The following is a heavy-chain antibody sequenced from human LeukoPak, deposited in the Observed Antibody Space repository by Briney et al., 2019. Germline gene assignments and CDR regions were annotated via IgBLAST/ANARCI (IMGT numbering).Heavy chain of an antibody. CDR3: VSSSSGWYRFQY. CDR1: GFTFSNYA. D-gene: IGHD6-19*01. J-gene: IGHJ4*02. Sequence: AGGSLRLSCAASGFTFSNYAMSWVRQAPGKGQEWVSAISGSGGNTYYANSVKGRFTISRDNSRSTLYLQMNSLRAEDTAVYYCVSSSSGWYRFQYWGQGTLVTVSS. CDR2: ISGSGGNT. V-gene: IGHV3-23*01.